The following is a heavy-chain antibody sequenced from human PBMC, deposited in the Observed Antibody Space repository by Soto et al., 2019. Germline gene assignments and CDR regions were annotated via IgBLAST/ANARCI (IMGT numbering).Heavy chain of an antibody. D-gene: IGHD3-22*01. CDR3: VKLSNYDTRGYFDGY. J-gene: IGHJ4*02. CDR1: GFTFTNYA. Sequence: GGSLRLSCAASGFTFTNYAVGWVRQAPGKGLEWVSGISGSGGTSYYAVSVKGRFTITRDNSKNTLDLQMNSLRAEDTAVYYCVKLSNYDTRGYFDGYWGQGTLVTVSS. V-gene: IGHV3-23*01. CDR2: ISGSGGTS.